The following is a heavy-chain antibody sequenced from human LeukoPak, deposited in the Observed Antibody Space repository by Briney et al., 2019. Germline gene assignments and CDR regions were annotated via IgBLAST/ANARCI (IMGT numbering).Heavy chain of an antibody. D-gene: IGHD6-19*01. CDR1: GFTVSSNY. J-gene: IGHJ4*02. V-gene: IGHV3-53*01. CDR3: ARDFRGYSSGWYGLG. CDR2: IYSGGST. Sequence: PGGSLRLSCAASGFTVSSNYMSCVRQAPGKGLEWVSVIYSGGSTYYADSVKGRFTISRDNSKNTLYLQMNSLRAEDTAVYYCARDFRGYSSGWYGLGWGQGTLVTVSS.